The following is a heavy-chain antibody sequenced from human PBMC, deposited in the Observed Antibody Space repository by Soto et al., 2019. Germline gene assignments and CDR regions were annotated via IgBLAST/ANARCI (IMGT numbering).Heavy chain of an antibody. V-gene: IGHV3-48*03. D-gene: IGHD2-15*01. J-gene: IGHJ4*02. CDR3: ARDWPPLGGLFDY. Sequence: VGSLRLSGAASGFTFSSYEMNWVRQAPGKGLEWVSYISSSGSTIYYADSVKGRFTISRDNAKNSLYLQMNSLRAEDTAVYYCARDWPPLGGLFDYWGQGTLVTVSS. CDR2: ISSSGSTI. CDR1: GFTFSSYE.